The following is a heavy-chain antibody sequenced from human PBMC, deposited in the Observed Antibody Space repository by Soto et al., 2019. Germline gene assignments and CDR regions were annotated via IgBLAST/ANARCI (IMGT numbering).Heavy chain of an antibody. CDR3: AHTEHGADGGSCFYY. V-gene: IGHV2-5*02. CDR1: GFSLSTSGVG. D-gene: IGHD1-26*01. J-gene: IGHJ4*02. CDR2: IYWDDAK. Sequence: QITLKESGPTLVTPTQTLTLTCTFSGFSLSTSGVGVGWIRQPPGEALEWLALIYWDDAKRYSTSLKSRLTITKDPSKNQVVLTRTNMDPVDTVTYYGAHTEHGADGGSCFYYGGQGTLDTFSS.